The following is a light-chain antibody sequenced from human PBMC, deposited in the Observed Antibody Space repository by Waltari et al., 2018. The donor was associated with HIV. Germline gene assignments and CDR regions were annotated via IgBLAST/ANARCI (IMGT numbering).Light chain of an antibody. CDR2: DGS. Sequence: QSALTQPRSVSGSPGQSVTISCTGTSSAVGDYNYVSWYQHHPGKAPKLMIYDGSQRPSGVPDRFSGSKSGNTASLTISGLQAEDEADYYCCSCAGNYTVFGGGTKLTVL. CDR1: SSAVGDYNY. V-gene: IGLV2-11*01. J-gene: IGLJ2*01. CDR3: CSCAGNYTV.